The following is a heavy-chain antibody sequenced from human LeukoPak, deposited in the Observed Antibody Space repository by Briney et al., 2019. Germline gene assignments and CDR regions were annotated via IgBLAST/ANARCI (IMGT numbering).Heavy chain of an antibody. V-gene: IGHV3-21*01. CDR3: ARVPDGSFAWFDP. Sequence: GGSLRLSCVASGFSFSSYSMNWVRQAPGKGLEWVSSNIYYADSVKGRFTISRDNAKNTMYLQMNSLRAEDTAVYYCARVPDGSFAWFDPWGQGTLVTVSS. CDR2: NI. CDR1: GFSFSSYS. D-gene: IGHD1-1*01. J-gene: IGHJ5*02.